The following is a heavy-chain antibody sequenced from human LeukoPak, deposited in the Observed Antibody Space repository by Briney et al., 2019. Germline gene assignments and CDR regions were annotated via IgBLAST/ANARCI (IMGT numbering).Heavy chain of an antibody. CDR1: GFTFSSYW. CDR3: TRGGTTLDY. CDR2: IDTDGSNT. V-gene: IGHV3-74*01. Sequence: GGSLRLSCAASGFTFSSYWMHWVRQAPGKGLVWVSRIDTDGSNTAYADSVKGRFTISRDNAMNTLYLQMNSLRAEDTAVYYCTRGGTTLDYWGQGTLVTVSS. D-gene: IGHD1-7*01. J-gene: IGHJ4*02.